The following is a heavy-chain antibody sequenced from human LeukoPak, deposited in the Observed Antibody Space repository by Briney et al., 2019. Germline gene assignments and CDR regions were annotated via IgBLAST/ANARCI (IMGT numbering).Heavy chain of an antibody. V-gene: IGHV3-23*01. D-gene: IGHD6-19*01. CDR3: AIISGWYFDPTDY. CDR1: GFTFSSYA. Sequence: PGGSLRLSCPASGFTFSSYAMSWVRQAPAKGLEWVSTISGSGGSTYYADSVKGRFTISRDNSKNTLYLQMNSLRAEDTAVYYCAIISGWYFDPTDYWGQGTLVTVSS. J-gene: IGHJ4*02. CDR2: ISGSGGST.